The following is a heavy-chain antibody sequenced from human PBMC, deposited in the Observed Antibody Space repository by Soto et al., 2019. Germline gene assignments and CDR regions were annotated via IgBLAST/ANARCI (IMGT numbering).Heavy chain of an antibody. D-gene: IGHD6-19*01. V-gene: IGHV1-69*01. CDR2: IIPIFGTA. J-gene: IGHJ5*02. CDR3: AREQGVADPTQGDWFDP. CDR1: GGTFSSYA. Sequence: QVQLVQSGAEVKKPGSSVKVSCKASGGTFSSYAISWVRQAPGQGLEWMGGIIPIFGTANYAQKFQGRVTITADESTSTAYMELSSPRSEDTAVYYCAREQGVADPTQGDWFDPWGQGTLVTVSS.